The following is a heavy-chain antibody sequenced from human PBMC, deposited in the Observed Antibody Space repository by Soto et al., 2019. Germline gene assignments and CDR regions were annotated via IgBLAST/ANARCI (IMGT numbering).Heavy chain of an antibody. CDR3: ARAIRLRFLEWLLPYYYYGMDV. CDR1: GGTFSSYA. CDR2: IIPIFGTA. Sequence: QVQLVQSGAEVKKPGSSVKVSCKASGGTFSSYAISWVRQAPGQGLEWMGGIIPIFGTANYAQKFQGRVTITADESTSTAYMELSSLRSEETAVYYCARAIRLRFLEWLLPYYYYGMDVWGQGTTVTVSS. D-gene: IGHD3-3*01. J-gene: IGHJ6*02. V-gene: IGHV1-69*01.